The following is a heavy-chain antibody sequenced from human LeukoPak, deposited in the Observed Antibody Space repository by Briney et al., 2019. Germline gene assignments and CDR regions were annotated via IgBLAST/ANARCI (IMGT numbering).Heavy chain of an antibody. D-gene: IGHD2-2*01. J-gene: IGHJ4*02. Sequence: GGSLRLSCAASGFTFSSYGMHWVRQAPGKGLEWVAVISYDGSNKYYADSVKGRFTISRDNSKNTLYLQMNSLRAEDTAVYYCARRRIDCSTTNCYVDYWGQGTLVTVSS. CDR3: ARRRIDCSTTNCYVDY. V-gene: IGHV3-30*03. CDR1: GFTFSSYG. CDR2: ISYDGSNK.